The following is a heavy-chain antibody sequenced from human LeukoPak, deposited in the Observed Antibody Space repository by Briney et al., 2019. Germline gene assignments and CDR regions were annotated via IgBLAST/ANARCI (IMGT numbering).Heavy chain of an antibody. V-gene: IGHV1-8*01. J-gene: IGHJ4*02. Sequence: ASVKVSCKASGYTFTSYDINWVRQATGQGLEWMGWINPNSGNAGYAQNFRGRVTMTRDTSISTVYMELSSLKSEDTAVYYCARKMRDSGSYPDWGPGTLVTVSS. D-gene: IGHD3-10*01. CDR3: ARKMRDSGSYPD. CDR2: INPNSGNA. CDR1: GYTFTSYD.